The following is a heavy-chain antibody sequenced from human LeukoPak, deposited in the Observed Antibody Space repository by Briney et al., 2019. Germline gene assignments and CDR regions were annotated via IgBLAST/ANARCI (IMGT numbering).Heavy chain of an antibody. CDR3: ARRIASSGQGFDY. V-gene: IGHV4-59*01. CDR2: ISYTGSA. CDR1: GGSISSDY. Sequence: SETLSLTCTVSGGSISSDYWSWIRQAPGKGLEWIGYISYTGSANYNPSLKSRVTISVDMSKSQFSLKLSSVTAADTAVYYCARRIASSGQGFDYWGQGTLVTVSS. D-gene: IGHD6-13*01. J-gene: IGHJ4*02.